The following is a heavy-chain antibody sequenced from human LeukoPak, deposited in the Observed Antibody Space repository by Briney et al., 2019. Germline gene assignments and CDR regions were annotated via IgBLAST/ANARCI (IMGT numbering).Heavy chain of an antibody. CDR3: ARGVEDMVRGVTPFDY. Sequence: SETLSLTCAVYGXSFSGYYWSWIRQPPGKGQEWIGEINHSGSTNYNPSLKSRVTISVDTSKNQFSLKLSSVTAADTAVYYCARGVEDMVRGVTPFDYWGQGTLVTVSS. J-gene: IGHJ4*02. CDR1: GXSFSGYY. D-gene: IGHD3-10*01. CDR2: INHSGST. V-gene: IGHV4-34*01.